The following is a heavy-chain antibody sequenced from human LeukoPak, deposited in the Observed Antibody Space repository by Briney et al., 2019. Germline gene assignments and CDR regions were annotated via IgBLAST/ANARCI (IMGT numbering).Heavy chain of an antibody. J-gene: IGHJ3*01. CDR3: LTIVETDLDVFDF. Sequence: GGSLRLSCTASGFSFSDYYMSWIRQAPGKGLEGVSYISSSGSTMFYADSVKGRFTISRDNAKSTLYLQMNSLRAEDTAVYYCLTIVETDLDVFDFWGQGTKVTVSS. D-gene: IGHD2-21*01. CDR1: GFSFSDYY. V-gene: IGHV3-11*04. CDR2: ISSSGSTM.